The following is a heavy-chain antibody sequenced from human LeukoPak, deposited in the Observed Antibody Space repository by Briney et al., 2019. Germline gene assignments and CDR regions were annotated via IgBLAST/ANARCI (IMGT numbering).Heavy chain of an antibody. J-gene: IGHJ4*02. D-gene: IGHD2-2*01. V-gene: IGHV4-38-2*01. Sequence: SETLSLTCAVSGYSISSGYYWGWIRQPPGKGLEWIGSIYLTGSTSYNPSLKSRVTISVDTSKNQFSLKLSSVTAADTAMYYCARQYCSSTNCPFDYRGQGTLVTVSS. CDR2: IYLTGST. CDR3: ARQYCSSTNCPFDY. CDR1: GYSISSGYY.